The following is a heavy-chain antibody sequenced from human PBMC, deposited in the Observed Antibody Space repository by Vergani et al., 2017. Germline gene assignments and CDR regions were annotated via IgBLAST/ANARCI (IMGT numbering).Heavy chain of an antibody. D-gene: IGHD6-19*01. CDR1: GFTFSSYA. V-gene: IGHV3-23*01. CDR2: ISGSGGST. CDR3: ARVLYSSGWYSAFDI. J-gene: IGHJ3*02. Sequence: EVQLLESGGGLVQPGGSLRLSCAASGFTFSSYAMSWVRQAPGKGLEWVSAISGSGGSTYYADSVKGRFTISRDNSKNTLYWQMNRLRAEDTAVYYCARVLYSSGWYSAFDIWGQGTMVTVSS.